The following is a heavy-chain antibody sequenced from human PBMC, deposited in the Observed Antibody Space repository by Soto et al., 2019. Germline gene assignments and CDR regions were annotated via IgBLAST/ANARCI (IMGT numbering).Heavy chain of an antibody. CDR3: AILYSSSWHAYKDF. CDR2: IYYSGST. J-gene: IGHJ6*03. V-gene: IGHV4-59*01. CDR1: GGSISSYY. D-gene: IGHD6-13*01. Sequence: SETLSLTCTVSGGSISSYYWSWIRQPPGKGLEWIGYIYYSGSTNYNPSLKSRVTISVDTSKNQFSLKLSSVTAADTAVYYCAILYSSSWHAYKDFWGKGTTVPVSS.